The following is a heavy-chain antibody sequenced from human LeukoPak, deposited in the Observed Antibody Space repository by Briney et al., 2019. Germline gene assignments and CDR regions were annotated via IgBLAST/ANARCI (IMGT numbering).Heavy chain of an antibody. D-gene: IGHD3-3*01. Sequence: SETLSLTCTVSGGSISSGAYYWSWIRQSAGKGLEWIGYIYHSGSTYYSPSLRSRVTISVDRSKSQFSLKLSSVTAADTAVYYCARGGWLGVGSYHIDVWGKGTTVTVSS. J-gene: IGHJ6*03. V-gene: IGHV4-30-2*06. CDR3: ARGGWLGVGSYHIDV. CDR1: GGSISSGAYY. CDR2: IYHSGST.